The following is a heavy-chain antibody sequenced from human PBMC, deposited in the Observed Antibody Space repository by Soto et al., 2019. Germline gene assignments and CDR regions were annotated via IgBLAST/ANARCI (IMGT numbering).Heavy chain of an antibody. D-gene: IGHD3-16*01. CDR1: GFTFSSYA. CDR3: ARDGGPGLRNLYYYYYGMDV. Sequence: QVQLVESGGGVVQPGRSLRLSCAASGFTFSSYAMHWVRQAPGKGLEWVAVISYDGSNKYYADSVKGRFTISRDNSKNTLYLQMNSLRAEDTAVYYCARDGGPGLRNLYYYYYGMDVWGQGTTVTVSS. J-gene: IGHJ6*02. CDR2: ISYDGSNK. V-gene: IGHV3-30-3*01.